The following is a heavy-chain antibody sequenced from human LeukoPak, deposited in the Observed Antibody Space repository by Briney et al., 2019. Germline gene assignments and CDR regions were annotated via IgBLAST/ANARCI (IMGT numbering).Heavy chain of an antibody. CDR1: GGSISSYY. CDR2: IYYSGST. CDR3: ARGFAYGDTGSFDY. V-gene: IGHV4-59*01. D-gene: IGHD4-17*01. J-gene: IGHJ4*02. Sequence: PSETLSLTCTVSGGSISSYYWSWIRQPPGKGLEWIGYIYYSGSTTYNPSLKSRVTISVDTSKNQFSLELNSVTAADTAMYYCARGFAYGDTGSFDYWGQGTLVTVSS.